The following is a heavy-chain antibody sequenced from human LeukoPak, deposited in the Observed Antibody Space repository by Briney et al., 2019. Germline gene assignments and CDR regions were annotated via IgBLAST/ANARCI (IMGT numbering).Heavy chain of an antibody. CDR3: ARQGEYYYDSSGYQIDY. CDR2: IYPGDSDT. CDR1: GYSFTSYW. V-gene: IGHV5-51*01. Sequence: KGGESLKISCKDSGYSFTSYWIGWARQMPGKGLEWMGIIYPGDSDTRYSPSFQGQVTISADKSISTAYLQWSSLKASDTAMYYCARQGEYYYDSSGYQIDYWGQGTLVTVSS. J-gene: IGHJ4*02. D-gene: IGHD3-22*01.